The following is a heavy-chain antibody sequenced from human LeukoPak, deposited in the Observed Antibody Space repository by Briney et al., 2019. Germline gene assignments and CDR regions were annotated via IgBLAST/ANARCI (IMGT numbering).Heavy chain of an antibody. Sequence: PGGSLRLSCAASGFTFSNYNMNWVRQAPGKGLEWVSSITSSSTYIYYADSVKGRFTISRDSSKNTLFLQMNRLRPEDAAVYYCAKAPVTTCRGAYCYPLDYWGQGTLVTVSS. V-gene: IGHV3-21*04. J-gene: IGHJ4*02. CDR1: GFTFSNYN. CDR3: AKAPVTTCRGAYCYPLDY. D-gene: IGHD2-21*01. CDR2: ITSSSTYI.